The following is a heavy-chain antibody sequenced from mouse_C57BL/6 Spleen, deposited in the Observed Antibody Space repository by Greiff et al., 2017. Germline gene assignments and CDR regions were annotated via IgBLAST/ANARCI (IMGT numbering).Heavy chain of an antibody. Sequence: VQLQQSGAELARPGASVKLSCKASGYTFTSYGISWVKQRTGQGLEWIGEIYPRSGNTYYNEKLKGKATLTADKSSSTAYMELRSLTSEDSAVYFCARTLITTVVEDYWGQGTTLTVSS. D-gene: IGHD1-1*01. CDR1: GYTFTSYG. V-gene: IGHV1-81*01. CDR2: IYPRSGNT. J-gene: IGHJ2*01. CDR3: ARTLITTVVEDY.